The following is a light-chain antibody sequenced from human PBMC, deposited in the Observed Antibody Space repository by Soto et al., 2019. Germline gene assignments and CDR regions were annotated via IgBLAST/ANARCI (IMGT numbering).Light chain of an antibody. CDR3: QQRSNWPRGT. J-gene: IGKJ2*01. Sequence: EIVLTQSPATLSLSPGESATLSCRATRSVSSYLAWYQQKPGQAPRLLIYDASSRAPGIPARFSGSGSGTDFTLTISSLEPEDFAVYYCQQRSNWPRGTFGQGTKLEIK. V-gene: IGKV3-11*01. CDR1: RSVSSY. CDR2: DAS.